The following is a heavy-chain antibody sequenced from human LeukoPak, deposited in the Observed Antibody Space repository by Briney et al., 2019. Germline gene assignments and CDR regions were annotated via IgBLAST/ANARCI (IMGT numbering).Heavy chain of an antibody. Sequence: ASVKVSCKASGGTFSSYAISWVRQAPGQGLEWMGIINPSGGSTSYAQKFQGRVTMTRDTSTSTVYMELSSLRSEDTAVYYCARELGRSLIVGATPVSYWGQGTLVTVSS. CDR2: INPSGGST. CDR1: GGTFSSYA. D-gene: IGHD1-26*01. V-gene: IGHV1-46*01. CDR3: ARELGRSLIVGATPVSY. J-gene: IGHJ4*02.